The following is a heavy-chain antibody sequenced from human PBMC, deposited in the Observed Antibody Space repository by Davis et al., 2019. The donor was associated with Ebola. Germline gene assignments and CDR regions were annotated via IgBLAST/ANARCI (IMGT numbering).Heavy chain of an antibody. CDR1: GFTFSNYW. V-gene: IGHV3-74*01. CDR3: AKSFSSSPRLRYYYGMDV. CDR2: IKSDGSIT. J-gene: IGHJ6*02. Sequence: GESLKISCAASGFTFSNYWMHWVRQAPGKGLVWVSRIKSDGSITTYADSVKGRFTISRDNAKNTLYLQMNSLRAEDTAVYYCAKSFSSSPRLRYYYGMDVWGQGTTVTVSS. D-gene: IGHD6-6*01.